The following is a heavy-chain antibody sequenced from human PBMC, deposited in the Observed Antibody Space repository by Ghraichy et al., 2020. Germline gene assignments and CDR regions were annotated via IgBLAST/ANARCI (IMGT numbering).Heavy chain of an antibody. V-gene: IGHV4-39*01. D-gene: IGHD3-16*01. CDR1: GGSISRTSYY. J-gene: IGHJ5*02. Sequence: SETLSLTCNVSGGSISRTSYYWGWLHQSPGRGLEWIGSVYYYGTTNYNPAFKSRATISVDTSKNLFSLELRSVTSDDTAVYYCARRGIIPSVPNWFDPWGHGTRVTVSS. CDR2: VYYYGTT. CDR3: ARRGIIPSVPNWFDP.